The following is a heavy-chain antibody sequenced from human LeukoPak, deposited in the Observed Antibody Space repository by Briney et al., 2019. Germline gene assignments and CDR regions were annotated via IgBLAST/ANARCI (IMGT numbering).Heavy chain of an antibody. CDR1: GFTFSSYA. V-gene: IGHV3-23*01. J-gene: IGHJ4*02. D-gene: IGHD3-16*01. CDR3: AKVPAGGLDDYYFDY. CDR2: ISGSGGST. Sequence: GSLRLSCAASGFTFSSYAMSWVRQAPGKGLEWVSAISGSGGSTYYADPVKGRFTISRDNSKNTLYLQMNSLRAEDTAVYYCAKVPAGGLDDYYFDYWGQGTLVTVSS.